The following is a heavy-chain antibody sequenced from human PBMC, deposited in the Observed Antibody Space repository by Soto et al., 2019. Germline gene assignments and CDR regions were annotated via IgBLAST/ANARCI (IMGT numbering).Heavy chain of an antibody. D-gene: IGHD1-1*01. CDR2: ISTSGSST. V-gene: IGHV3-23*05. J-gene: IGHJ3*02. CDR3: ARVAAFNWNNAFDI. Sequence: EVQLLEAGGELVQPGGSPRLSGAASGFSVSDYAMTWVRQAPGKGLEWVALISTSGSSTLYADSMKGRFIISRDNSKNALYLQMNRLGADDTALYYCARVAAFNWNNAFDIWGQGTMVVVSS. CDR1: GFSVSDYA.